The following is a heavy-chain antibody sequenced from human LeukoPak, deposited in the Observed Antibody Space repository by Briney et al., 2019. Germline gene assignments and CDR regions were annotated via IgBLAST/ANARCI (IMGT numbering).Heavy chain of an antibody. CDR3: ARDLDCSSTSCSLNGAY. Sequence: ASVKVSCKASGYTFTSYYMHWVRQAPGQGLEWMGIINPSGGSTSYAQKFQGRATMTRDTSTSTVYMELRSLRSEDTAVYYCARDLDCSSTSCSLNGAYWGQGTLVTVSS. CDR1: GYTFTSYY. V-gene: IGHV1-46*01. CDR2: INPSGGST. J-gene: IGHJ4*02. D-gene: IGHD2-2*01.